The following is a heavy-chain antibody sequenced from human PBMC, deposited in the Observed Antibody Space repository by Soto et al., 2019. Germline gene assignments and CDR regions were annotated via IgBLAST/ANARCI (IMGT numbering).Heavy chain of an antibody. V-gene: IGHV1-69*05. D-gene: IGHD2-8*01. CDR3: AKNGQPPYYYYGLDV. J-gene: IGHJ6*02. Sequence: SVNVSCKASGGAFSSYAISWVRQAPGQGLEWMGGISPNFGTANYAQKFQDRVSMTIDTSTGTAYMELRSLTSDDTAIYYCAKNGQPPYYYYGLDVWGQGTKVTVSS. CDR2: ISPNFGTA. CDR1: GGAFSSYA.